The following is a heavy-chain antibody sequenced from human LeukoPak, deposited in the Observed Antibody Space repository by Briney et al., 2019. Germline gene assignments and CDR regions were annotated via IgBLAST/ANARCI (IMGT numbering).Heavy chain of an antibody. J-gene: IGHJ5*02. CDR3: ARDHLITYYYGSENYGGFDP. CDR2: IYYSGIT. CDR1: GYSISSSNW. V-gene: IGHV4-28*06. D-gene: IGHD3-10*01. Sequence: PSDTLSLTCAVSGYSISSSNWWGWIRQPPGKGLEWLGYIYYSGITSYNPSLKSRVTMSVDTSKNQFPLKLSSVTALDTAVYYCARDHLITYYYGSENYGGFDPWGQGTLVIVST.